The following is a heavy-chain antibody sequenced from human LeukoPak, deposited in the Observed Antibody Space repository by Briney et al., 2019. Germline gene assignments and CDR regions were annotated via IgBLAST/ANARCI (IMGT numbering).Heavy chain of an antibody. D-gene: IGHD4-17*01. CDR2: IYHSGST. CDR3: ARVDYCDYLINLLYYFDY. Sequence: SETLSLTCTVSGYSISSGYYWGWIRQPPGKGLEWIGSIYHSGSTYYNPSLKSRVTISVDTSKNQFSLKLSSVTAADTAVYYCARVDYCDYLINLLYYFDYWGQGTLVTVSS. V-gene: IGHV4-38-2*02. J-gene: IGHJ4*02. CDR1: GYSISSGYY.